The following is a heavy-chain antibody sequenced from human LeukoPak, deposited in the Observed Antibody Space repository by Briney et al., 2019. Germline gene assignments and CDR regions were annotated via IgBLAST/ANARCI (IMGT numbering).Heavy chain of an antibody. CDR2: INPNSGGT. D-gene: IGHD3-22*01. J-gene: IGHJ3*02. CDR1: GYTFTGYY. V-gene: IGHV1-2*02. CDR3: ARDSAEDYYDSSGYYQSDAFDI. Sequence: ASVKVSCKASGYTFTGYYMHWVRQAPGQGLEWMGWINPNSGGTNYAQKFQGRVTMTRDTSISIAYMELSRLRSDDTAVYYCARDSAEDYYDSSGYYQSDAFDIWGQGTMVTVSS.